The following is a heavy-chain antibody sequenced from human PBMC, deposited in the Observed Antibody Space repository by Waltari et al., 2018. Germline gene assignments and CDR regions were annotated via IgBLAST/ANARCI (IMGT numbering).Heavy chain of an antibody. D-gene: IGHD2-15*01. V-gene: IGHV1-46*01. J-gene: IGHJ4*02. CDR2: INPSGGST. CDR3: ARVSYGGTFDY. CDR1: GYTLTSSY. Sequence: QVQLVQSGAEEKKPGASVKVSCKASGYTLTSSYMHWVRQAPGQGLEWMGIINPSGGSTSYAQKFQGRVTMTRDTSTSTVYMELGSLRSEDTAVYYCARVSYGGTFDYWGQGTLVTVSS.